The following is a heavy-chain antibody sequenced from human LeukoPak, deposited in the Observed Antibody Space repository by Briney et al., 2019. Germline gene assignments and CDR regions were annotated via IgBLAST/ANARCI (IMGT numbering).Heavy chain of an antibody. J-gene: IGHJ5*02. CDR3: TRDRGTYNWLAA. CDR1: GFTLSDSA. V-gene: IGHV3-73*01. CDR2: IDRPAKSYAT. Sequence: GGSLSLPCAASGFTLSDSAIHWVRQASGKGLEWVGLIDRPAKSYATAYGASVGGRFTISRDDSKNTAYLQMDSLKTEDTALYYCTRDRGTYNWLAAWGQGTLVTVSS. D-gene: IGHD1-26*01.